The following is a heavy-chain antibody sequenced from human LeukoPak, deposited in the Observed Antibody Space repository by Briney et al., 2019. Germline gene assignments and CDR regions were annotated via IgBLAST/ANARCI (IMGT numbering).Heavy chain of an antibody. CDR3: ARPAAGGTRPCYFDC. V-gene: IGHV3-21*01. J-gene: IGHJ4*02. D-gene: IGHD6-13*01. CDR1: GFTFSSYS. CDR2: ISSSSSSI. Sequence: GGSLRLSCAASGFTFSSYSMNWVRQAPGKGLEWVSSISSSSSSIYYADSVKGRFTISRDNAKNSLYLQMNSLRAEDTAVYYCARPAAGGTRPCYFDCWGQGTLVTVSS.